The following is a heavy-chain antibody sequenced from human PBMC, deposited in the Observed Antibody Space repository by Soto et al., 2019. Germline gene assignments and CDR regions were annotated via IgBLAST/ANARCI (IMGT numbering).Heavy chain of an antibody. CDR3: AKTGYIYGPTVSARFDP. J-gene: IGHJ5*02. CDR2: ISASGGST. Sequence: PGGSLRLSCAASGFTFSSYGMSWVRQAPGKGLEWVSIISASGGSTYYADSVKGRFTISRDNSKNTLYLQMNSLRAEDTAVYYCAKTGYIYGPTVSARFDPWGQGTLVTVSS. D-gene: IGHD5-18*01. CDR1: GFTFSSYG. V-gene: IGHV3-23*01.